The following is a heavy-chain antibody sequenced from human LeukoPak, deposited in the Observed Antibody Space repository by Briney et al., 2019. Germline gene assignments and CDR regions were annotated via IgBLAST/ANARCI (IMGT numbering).Heavy chain of an antibody. CDR2: INTNTGNP. Sequence: ASVKVSCKASGGTFSSYAISWVRQAPGQGLEWMGWINTNTGNPTYARDFKGRFVFSLDTSVRTAYLQMDSLRPEDTAVYYCARVGGGGYCRDGTCYPTYWGQGTLVTVSS. V-gene: IGHV7-4-1*01. J-gene: IGHJ4*02. CDR1: GGTFSSYA. CDR3: ARVGGGGYCRDGTCYPTY. D-gene: IGHD2-15*01.